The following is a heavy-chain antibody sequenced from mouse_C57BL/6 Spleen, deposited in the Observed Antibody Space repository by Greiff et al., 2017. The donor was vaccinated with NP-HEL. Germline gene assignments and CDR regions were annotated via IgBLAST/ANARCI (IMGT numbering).Heavy chain of an antibody. Sequence: QVQLQQSGPELVKPGASVKISCKASGYAFSSSWMNWVKQRPGKGLEWIGRIYPGDGDTNYNGKFKGKATLTADKSSSTAYMQLSSLTSEDSAVYFCASYYGSSPFADWGQGTLVTVSA. CDR2: IYPGDGDT. J-gene: IGHJ3*01. CDR3: ASYYGSSPFAD. V-gene: IGHV1-82*01. CDR1: GYAFSSSW. D-gene: IGHD1-1*01.